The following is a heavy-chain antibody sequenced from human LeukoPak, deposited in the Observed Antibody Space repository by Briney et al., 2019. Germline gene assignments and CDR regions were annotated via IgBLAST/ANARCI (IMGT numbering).Heavy chain of an antibody. CDR2: INPSNGDT. J-gene: IGHJ4*02. CDR3: GKDNGGVPGTFDF. Sequence: ASVKVSCKASGYTFTSFYIHCVRQAPGQRLEWMGWINPSNGDTNSAQKFQGRVTMTRDTSINTVYLDLTSLRSDDTAVYYCGKDNGGVPGTFDFWGQGTLVTVSS. V-gene: IGHV1-2*02. CDR1: GYTFTSFY. D-gene: IGHD1-1*01.